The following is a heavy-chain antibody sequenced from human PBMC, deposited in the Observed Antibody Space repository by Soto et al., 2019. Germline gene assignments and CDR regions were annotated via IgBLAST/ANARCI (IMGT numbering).Heavy chain of an antibody. V-gene: IGHV5-51*01. J-gene: IGHJ3*01. Sequence: GESLKISCKGYGYSFTTYWIGWVRQIPGKGLEWMGIIYAGDSDSRYSPSFQGQVTISVDKSISTAYLQWSSLKASDTAMYYCVRGVHLTAADAFDVWGQGTMVTLSS. D-gene: IGHD1-1*01. CDR1: GYSFTTYW. CDR3: VRGVHLTAADAFDV. CDR2: IYAGDSDS.